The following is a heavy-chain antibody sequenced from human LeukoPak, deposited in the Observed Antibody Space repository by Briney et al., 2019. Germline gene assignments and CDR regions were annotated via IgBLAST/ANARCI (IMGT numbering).Heavy chain of an antibody. CDR1: GFTFSSYA. J-gene: IGHJ4*02. Sequence: GGSLRLSCAASGFTFSSYAMNWVRQAPGKGLEWVSGISGSGSSTYYADSVKGRFTISRDNSKNTLYLQMNSLRAEDTAVYYCAESARSMALTTPVDYWGQGTLVIVSS. D-gene: IGHD2/OR15-2a*01. V-gene: IGHV3-23*01. CDR2: ISGSGSST. CDR3: AESARSMALTTPVDY.